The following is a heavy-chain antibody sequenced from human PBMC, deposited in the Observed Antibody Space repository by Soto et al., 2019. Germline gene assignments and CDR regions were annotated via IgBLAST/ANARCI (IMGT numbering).Heavy chain of an antibody. D-gene: IGHD1-1*01. Sequence: SETLSLTCAVYGGFVSSGDYYWSWIRQPPGKGLEWIGEMSHSGGTHFNPSLKSRVTISVDTSKNQFSLKMSSVTAADTALYYCARVERGTATTVVDAFDIWGPGTMVTVSS. CDR2: MSHSGGT. CDR3: ARVERGTATTVVDAFDI. V-gene: IGHV4-34*01. CDR1: GGFVSSGDYY. J-gene: IGHJ3*02.